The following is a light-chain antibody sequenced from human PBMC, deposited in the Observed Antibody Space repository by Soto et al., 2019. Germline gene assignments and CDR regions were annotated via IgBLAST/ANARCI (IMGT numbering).Light chain of an antibody. CDR2: EAA. CDR1: QYSHNY. J-gene: IGKJ1*01. V-gene: IGKV1-5*03. CDR3: QQSNNYPWT. Sequence: DIHMTQSPSTLSASLGDRVTITCRASQYSHNYLAWYQQKPGEAPKLLIYEAANLESGVPSRFIGSGTGTEFTLTISRLQPDDFATYYCQQSNNYPWTFGQGTRVEI.